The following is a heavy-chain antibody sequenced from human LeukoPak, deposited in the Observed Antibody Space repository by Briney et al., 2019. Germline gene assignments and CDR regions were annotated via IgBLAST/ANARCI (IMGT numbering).Heavy chain of an antibody. CDR1: GFTFSSYS. CDR2: ISSSSSYI. Sequence: PGGSLRLSCAASGFTFSSYSMNWVRQAPGKGLEWVSSISSSSSYIYYADSVKGRFTISRDNAKNSLYLQTNSLRAEDTAVYYCARRTVAGTPFAGAAFDIWGQGTMVTVSS. V-gene: IGHV3-21*01. CDR3: ARRTVAGTPFAGAAFDI. J-gene: IGHJ3*02. D-gene: IGHD6-19*01.